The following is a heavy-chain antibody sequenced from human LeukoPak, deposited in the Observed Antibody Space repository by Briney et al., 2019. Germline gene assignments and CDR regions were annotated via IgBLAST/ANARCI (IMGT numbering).Heavy chain of an antibody. V-gene: IGHV1-2*02. CDR2: INPHTGYT. CDR1: VYTFTGYY. J-gene: IGHJ5*02. CDR3: VRDSRGRGES. Sequence: ASVKVSFKSSVYTFTGYYMHWVRQAPRQALEWMGWINPHTGYTRYAQKNQGSVTMTSDTAIDTAYMELMRLRSDNTAVCVCVRDSRGRGESWGERTLVSVSS. D-gene: IGHD3-10*01.